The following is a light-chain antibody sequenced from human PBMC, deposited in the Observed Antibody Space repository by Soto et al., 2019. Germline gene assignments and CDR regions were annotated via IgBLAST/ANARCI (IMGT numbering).Light chain of an antibody. CDR3: AAWDDSLNAPV. Sequence: QSVLTQPPSASGTPGQRVTISCSGSSSNIGSNVVNWYQQLPGTAPKLLIHSNNQRPSGVPDRFSGSKSGTSASLAISGLQSEDEADYYCAAWDDSLNAPVFGGGTKLTVL. J-gene: IGLJ2*01. CDR1: SSNIGSNV. V-gene: IGLV1-44*01. CDR2: SNN.